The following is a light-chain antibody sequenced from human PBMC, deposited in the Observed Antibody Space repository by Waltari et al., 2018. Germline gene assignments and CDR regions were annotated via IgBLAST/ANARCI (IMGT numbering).Light chain of an antibody. CDR3: VLYMGSGIWV. CDR2: STN. V-gene: IGLV8-61*01. J-gene: IGLJ3*02. CDR1: SASVSTYYY. Sequence: QTVVTQEPSFSVSPGGTVTLTCGLNSASVSTYYYTSWYQQTPGQAPRTLIYSTNTRSSGVPDRFSGSILGNKAALTITGAQADDESDYYCVLYMGSGIWVFGGGTKLTVL.